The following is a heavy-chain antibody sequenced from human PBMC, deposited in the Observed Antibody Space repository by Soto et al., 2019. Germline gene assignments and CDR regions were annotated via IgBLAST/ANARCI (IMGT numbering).Heavy chain of an antibody. D-gene: IGHD2-15*01. CDR1: RFSVTNNKY. CDR2: IYHSGAT. Sequence: QAQLQESGPGLVRPSGTLSLTCTVSRFSVTNNKYWNWVRQSPGKALEWIGEIYHSGATYYNPSLSGRASISMDKSKNQISLHLTSVTAADTAVYYCARDSRYCTDGGCSMMRDAFEVWGQVTLVTVSS. V-gene: IGHV4-4*02. CDR3: ARDSRYCTDGGCSMMRDAFEV. J-gene: IGHJ3*01.